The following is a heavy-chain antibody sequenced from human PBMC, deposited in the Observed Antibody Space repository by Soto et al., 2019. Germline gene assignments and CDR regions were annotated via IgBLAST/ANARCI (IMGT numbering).Heavy chain of an antibody. CDR1: GGSISSCY. J-gene: IGHJ6*02. Sequence: SETLSLTCTVSGGSISSCYWSWIRQPPGKGLEWIGYIYYSGSTNYNPSLKSRVTISVDTSKNQFSLKLSSVTAADTAVYYCAGRSGSYYNYGMDVWGQGTTVTVSS. CDR2: IYYSGST. V-gene: IGHV4-59*01. CDR3: AGRSGSYYNYGMDV. D-gene: IGHD3-10*01.